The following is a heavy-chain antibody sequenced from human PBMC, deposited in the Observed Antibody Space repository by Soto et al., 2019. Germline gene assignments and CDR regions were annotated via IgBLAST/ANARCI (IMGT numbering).Heavy chain of an antibody. CDR1: GVSMSGFY. CDR3: ATGVTSFGVVRNHWFVP. CDR2: IYYSGRT. J-gene: IGHJ5*02. V-gene: IGHV4-59*13. D-gene: IGHD3-3*01. Sequence: VQLHESGPGLVKPSETLSLTCSVSGVSMSGFYWSWIRQSPGQGLEWMGYIYYSGRTTYNPSLRRRLSISADMSKNQFFLNLTSVTAADTAVYFCATGVTSFGVVRNHWFVPWGPGKLVTVSS.